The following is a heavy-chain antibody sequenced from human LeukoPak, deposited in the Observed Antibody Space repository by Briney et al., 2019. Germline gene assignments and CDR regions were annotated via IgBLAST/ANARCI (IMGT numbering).Heavy chain of an antibody. CDR1: GGSFSGYY. D-gene: IGHD6-19*01. CDR2: INHSGST. CDR3: ARGGIAVAATYYYYGMDV. Sequence: TSETLSLTCAVYGGSFSGYYWSWIRQPPGKGLEWIGEINHSGSTNYNPSLKSRVTISVDTSKNQFSLKLSSVTAADTAVYYCARGGIAVAATYYYYGMDVWGQGTTVTVSS. J-gene: IGHJ6*02. V-gene: IGHV4-34*01.